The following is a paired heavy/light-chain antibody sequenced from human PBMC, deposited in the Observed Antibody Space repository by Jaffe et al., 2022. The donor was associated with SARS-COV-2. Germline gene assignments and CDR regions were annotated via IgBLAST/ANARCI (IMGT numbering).Light chain of an antibody. CDR3: ATWDDKLNGPV. Sequence: QSVLRQPPSASGTPGQRVTISCSGGTSNIESQHVYWYRHLPGTAPKLLIFLNDRRPSGVPDRFSGSKSGTSASLAISGLRSEDESTYYCATWDDKLNGPVFGGGTKLTVL. V-gene: IGLV1-47*01. CDR2: LND. CDR1: TSNIESQH. J-gene: IGLJ3*02.
Heavy chain of an antibody. CDR1: GINFHDYG. D-gene: IGHD1-26*01. CDR3: AGRVGPMSAHIEY. V-gene: IGHV3-30*03. J-gene: IGHJ4*02. CDR2: ISHDGTGK. Sequence: QVQLVESGGGVVQPGRSLRLSCAASGINFHDYGMHWVRLAPGKGLEWVAVISHDGTGKYYIDSVKGRFTISRDNSKTTVYLQMNNLRTEDTAVYYCAGRVGPMSAHIEYWGQGTLVTVSS.